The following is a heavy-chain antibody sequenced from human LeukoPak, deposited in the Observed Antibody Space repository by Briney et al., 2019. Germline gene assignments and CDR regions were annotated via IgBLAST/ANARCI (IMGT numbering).Heavy chain of an antibody. Sequence: GESLKISGKSSGYSFSSYWIAWVRQMPGKGLEWMGIIYPGDSDTRYSPSFQGQVTISADKSISTAYLQWSSLKASDTAMYYCARPTMRVAGDDAFDIWGQGTMVTVSS. J-gene: IGHJ3*02. D-gene: IGHD6-19*01. CDR2: IYPGDSDT. V-gene: IGHV5-51*01. CDR3: ARPTMRVAGDDAFDI. CDR1: GYSFSSYW.